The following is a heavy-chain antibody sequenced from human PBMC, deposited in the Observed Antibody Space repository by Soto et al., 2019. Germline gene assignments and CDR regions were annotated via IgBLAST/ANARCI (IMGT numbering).Heavy chain of an antibody. CDR2: IYYSGST. Sequence: TLSLTCTVSGGSISSGGYYWSWIRQHPGKGLEWIGYIYYSGSTYYNPSLKSRVTISVDTSKNQFSLKLSSVTAADTAVYYCARGSGSGSYTVGYWGQGTLVTVS. CDR3: ARGSGSGSYTVGY. CDR1: GGSISSGGYY. D-gene: IGHD3-10*01. V-gene: IGHV4-31*03. J-gene: IGHJ4*02.